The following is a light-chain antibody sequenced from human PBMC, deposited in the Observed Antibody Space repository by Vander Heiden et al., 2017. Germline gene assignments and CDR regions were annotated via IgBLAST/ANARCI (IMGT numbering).Light chain of an antibody. Sequence: DIQMTQSPSSLSASVGERVTITCRASQSISSYLNWYQQKPGKAPKLLIYAASSLQSGVPSRFSGSGSGTDFTLTISSLQPEDFATYYCQQGTFGQGTKVEIK. CDR2: AAS. V-gene: IGKV1-39*01. J-gene: IGKJ1*01. CDR3: QQGT. CDR1: QSISSY.